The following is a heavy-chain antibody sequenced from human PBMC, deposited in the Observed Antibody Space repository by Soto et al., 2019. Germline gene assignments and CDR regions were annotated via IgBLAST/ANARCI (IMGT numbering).Heavy chain of an antibody. V-gene: IGHV1-24*01. D-gene: IGHD1-20*01. Sequence: GXSVKVSCKVSGCTLTELSMHWVRQAPGKGIEWXGGFDXDDGEKIYEQXXQGRVTIXXDTYQSTAYMELSRLRSEDTAVYYCARDIIFDYWGQGTLVTVS. CDR1: GCTLTELS. J-gene: IGHJ4*02. CDR2: FDXDDGEK. CDR3: ARDIIFDY.